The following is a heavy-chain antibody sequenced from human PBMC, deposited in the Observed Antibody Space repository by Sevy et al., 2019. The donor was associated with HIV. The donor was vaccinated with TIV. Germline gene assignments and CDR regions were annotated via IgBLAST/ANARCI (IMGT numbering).Heavy chain of an antibody. D-gene: IGHD3-22*01. V-gene: IGHV3-48*03. Sequence: GGSLRLSCAASGFTFTTYDMTWVRQAPGKGLEWISYISSSANHIKYADSVKGRFTISRDNARNSLYLAMSSLRAEDTAVYYCAREGLGGFYSSLDRWGQGTLVTVSS. CDR3: AREGLGGFYSSLDR. J-gene: IGHJ5*02. CDR2: ISSSANHI. CDR1: GFTFTTYD.